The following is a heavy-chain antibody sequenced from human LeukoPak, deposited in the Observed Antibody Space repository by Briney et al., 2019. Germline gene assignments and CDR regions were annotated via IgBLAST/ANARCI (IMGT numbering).Heavy chain of an antibody. V-gene: IGHV1-46*01. D-gene: IGHD2/OR15-2a*01. CDR3: ARDWGYMSTLYYFDY. J-gene: IGHJ4*02. Sequence: GASVKVSCKASGYTFTSYYMHWVRQAPGQGLEWMGLINPSGGSTNYAQKFQGRVTMTRDTSTSSFYMELSSLRSEDTAVYYCARDWGYMSTLYYFDYWGQGTLVTVSP. CDR2: INPSGGST. CDR1: GYTFTSYY.